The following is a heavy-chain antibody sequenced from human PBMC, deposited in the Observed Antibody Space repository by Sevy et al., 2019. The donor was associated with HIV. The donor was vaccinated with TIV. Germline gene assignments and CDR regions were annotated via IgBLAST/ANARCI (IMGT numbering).Heavy chain of an antibody. D-gene: IGHD3-3*01. CDR3: ARAQQVTMLVVFGGLYFDF. CDR1: GFTFRTNW. V-gene: IGHV3-7*01. Sequence: GGSLRLSCETSGFTFRTNWMTWVRQAPGKGLEWVANVKQDMSEKYYADSVKGRFTISRDNAKNSLYLEMNSLRAEDTAVYYCARAQQVTMLVVFGGLYFDFWGQGTPVTVSS. J-gene: IGHJ4*02. CDR2: VKQDMSEK.